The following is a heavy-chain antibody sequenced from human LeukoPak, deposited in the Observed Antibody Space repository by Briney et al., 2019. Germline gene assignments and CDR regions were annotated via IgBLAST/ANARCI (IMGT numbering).Heavy chain of an antibody. CDR2: IKQDGSER. J-gene: IGHJ5*02. CDR1: GFTFNNYW. V-gene: IGHV3-7*01. Sequence: PGGSLRLSCAASGFTFNNYWMNWVRQAPGKGPEWVANIKQDGSERYYVDSVKGRFTISRDNAEKSVCLQMNNLRAEDTAVYYRARGLLVAANWFDPWGQGTLVTVSS. CDR3: ARGLLVAANWFDP. D-gene: IGHD5-12*01.